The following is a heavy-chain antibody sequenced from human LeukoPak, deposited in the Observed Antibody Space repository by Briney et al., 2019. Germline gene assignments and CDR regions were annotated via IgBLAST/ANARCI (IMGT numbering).Heavy chain of an antibody. Sequence: GGSLRLSCAASGFTFSSYGMSWVRQAPGKGLEWVSAISGSGGSTYYADSVKGRFTISRDNSKNTLYLQMNSLRAEDTAVYYCARACITMIVAPFDYWGQGTLVTVSS. D-gene: IGHD3-22*01. J-gene: IGHJ4*02. V-gene: IGHV3-23*01. CDR2: ISGSGGST. CDR1: GFTFSSYG. CDR3: ARACITMIVAPFDY.